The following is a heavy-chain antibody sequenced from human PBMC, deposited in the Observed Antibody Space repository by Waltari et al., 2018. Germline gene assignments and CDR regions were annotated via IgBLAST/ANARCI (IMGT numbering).Heavy chain of an antibody. V-gene: IGHV3-7*01. Sequence: EVQLVESGGGLVQPGGSWRLSCAASGCPFSGYGMSWVRQAPGKGLEWVANIKQDGSEKNYVDSVKGRFTISRDNAKSPLYLQMNSLRAEDTAVYYCASGSGWSSTYWGQGTLVTVSS. D-gene: IGHD6-19*01. J-gene: IGHJ4*02. CDR1: GCPFSGYG. CDR3: ASGSGWSSTY. CDR2: IKQDGSEK.